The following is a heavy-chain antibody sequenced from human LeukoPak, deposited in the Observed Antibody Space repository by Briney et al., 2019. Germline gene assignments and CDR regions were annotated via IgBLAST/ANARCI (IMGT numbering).Heavy chain of an antibody. V-gene: IGHV3-48*03. CDR1: GFILSSYE. CDR3: ASSITMIVVVMGAFDI. CDR2: ISSSGSTI. J-gene: IGHJ3*02. D-gene: IGHD3-22*01. Sequence: PGGSLRLSCAASGFILSSYEMRWVRQAPGKGREWLSYISSSGSTIYYADSVKGRFTISRDNAKNSLYLQMNSLRAEDTAVYYCASSITMIVVVMGAFDIWGQGTMVTVSS.